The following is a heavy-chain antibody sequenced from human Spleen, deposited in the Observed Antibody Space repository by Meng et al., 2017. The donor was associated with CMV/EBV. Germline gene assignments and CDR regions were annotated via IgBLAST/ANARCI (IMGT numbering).Heavy chain of an antibody. CDR2: ISAFNGDT. Sequence: KASGYTFNTHGITWVRQAPGQGLEWMGWISAFNGDTNYAPKLQGRVTMTTDTSTGTAYMELRSLRSDDTAVYYCARDEDSSEFWFDPWGQGTLVTVSS. CDR3: ARDEDSSEFWFDP. CDR1: GYTFNTHG. J-gene: IGHJ5*02. D-gene: IGHD3-22*01. V-gene: IGHV1-18*01.